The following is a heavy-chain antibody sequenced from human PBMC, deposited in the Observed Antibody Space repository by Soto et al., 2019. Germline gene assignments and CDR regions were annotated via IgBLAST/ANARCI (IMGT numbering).Heavy chain of an antibody. V-gene: IGHV3-33*08. D-gene: IGHD3-3*01. CDR2: IWYDGSNK. CDR3: ARGLTYYDFWSGSQIQDRRPNRFDP. J-gene: IGHJ5*02. CDR1: GFTFSSYS. Sequence: SGGSLRLSCAASGFTFSSYSMHWVRQAPGKGLEWVAVIWYDGSNKYYADSVKGRFTISRDNSKNTLYLQMNSLRAEDTAVYYCARGLTYYDFWSGSQIQDRRPNRFDPWGQGTLVTVSS.